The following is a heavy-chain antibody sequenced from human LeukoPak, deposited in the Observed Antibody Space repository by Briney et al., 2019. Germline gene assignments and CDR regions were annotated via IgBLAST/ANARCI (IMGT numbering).Heavy chain of an antibody. CDR2: IYYSGST. CDR1: GGSISSHY. J-gene: IGHJ5*02. D-gene: IGHD2-15*01. V-gene: IGHV4-59*11. CDR3: AREGSGGSYDNRNWFDP. Sequence: SETLSLTCTVSGGSISSHYWSWIRQPPGKGLEWIGYIYYSGSTNYNPSLKSRVTISVDTSKNQFSLKLSSVTAADTAVYYCAREGSGGSYDNRNWFDPWGQGTLVTVSS.